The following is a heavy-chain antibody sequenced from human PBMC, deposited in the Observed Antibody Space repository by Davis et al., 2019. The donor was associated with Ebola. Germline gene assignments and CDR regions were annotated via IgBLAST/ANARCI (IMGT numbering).Heavy chain of an antibody. J-gene: IGHJ4*02. CDR3: VRELYDYVWLMYFHY. CDR1: GFAFRTYS. D-gene: IGHD3-16*01. CDR2: ISYDGKDK. V-gene: IGHV3-30*09. Sequence: GGSLRLSCAASGFAFRTYSMHWVRQVPGKGLEWVAIISYDGKDKFYADSVRGRFAVSRDNSKNTLNLQMSNLRTEDTALYYCVRELYDYVWLMYFHYWGQGALVTVSS.